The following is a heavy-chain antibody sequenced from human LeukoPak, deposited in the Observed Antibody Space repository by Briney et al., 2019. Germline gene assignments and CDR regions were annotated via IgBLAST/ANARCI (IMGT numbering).Heavy chain of an antibody. J-gene: IGHJ4*02. Sequence: GGSLRLSCAASGFTFSSYGMHWVRQAPGKGLEWVAVISYDGSNKYYADSVKGRFTISRDNSKNTLYLQMNSLRVEDTAVYYCAKPDGDYVPVFDYWGQGTLVTVSS. V-gene: IGHV3-30*18. D-gene: IGHD4-17*01. CDR3: AKPDGDYVPVFDY. CDR1: GFTFSSYG. CDR2: ISYDGSNK.